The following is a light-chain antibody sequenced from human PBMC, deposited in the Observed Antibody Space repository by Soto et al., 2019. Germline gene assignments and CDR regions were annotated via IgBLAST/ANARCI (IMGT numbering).Light chain of an antibody. Sequence: EIVLTQSPGTLSMYKGERSTLSCRASQSVSNNYLAWYQQKPGQAPRLLIYGASNRATGIPDRFSGSGSGTDFTLTISRLEPEDFAVYYCQQYGSSGTFGQGTMGNIK. CDR1: QSVSNNY. J-gene: IGKJ1*01. CDR2: GAS. V-gene: IGKV3-20*01. CDR3: QQYGSSGT.